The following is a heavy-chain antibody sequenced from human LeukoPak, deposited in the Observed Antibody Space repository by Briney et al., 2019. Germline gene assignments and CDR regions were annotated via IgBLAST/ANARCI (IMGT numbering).Heavy chain of an antibody. CDR2: IYYISNT. CDR1: GASVGSAGYY. D-gene: IGHD1-26*01. J-gene: IGHJ4*02. Sequence: SETLSLTCTVSGASVGSAGYYWSWIRQPPGGGLEWIGYIYYISNTNYNPSLKSRVTMSVDPSKNQFSLKLNSVTAADTAVYHCARTQSQSVSYRYYFGYWGQGTLVTVSS. CDR3: ARTQSQSVSYRYYFGY. V-gene: IGHV4-61*08.